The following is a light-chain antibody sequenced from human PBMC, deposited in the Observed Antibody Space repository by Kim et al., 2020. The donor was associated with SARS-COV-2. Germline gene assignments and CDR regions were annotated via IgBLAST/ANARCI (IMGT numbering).Light chain of an antibody. CDR1: SSNIGSNT. CDR3: AAWDVSLNGGV. CDR2: SSN. V-gene: IGLV1-44*01. J-gene: IGLJ1*01. Sequence: GQTVTISCSGGSSNIGSNTVNWYQQLPGPAPRLLIYSSNQRPSGVPDRFSGSKSGTSASLAISGLQSEDEADYYCAAWDVSLNGGVFGTGTKVTVL.